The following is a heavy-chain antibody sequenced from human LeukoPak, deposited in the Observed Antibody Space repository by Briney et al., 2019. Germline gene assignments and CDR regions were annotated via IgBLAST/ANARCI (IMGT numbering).Heavy chain of an antibody. CDR1: GGFITTYY. CDR2: IYPGGTT. V-gene: IGHV4-59*01. J-gene: IGHJ6*02. D-gene: IGHD3-22*01. CDR3: ARFDYHDSSGFPYYYAVDV. Sequence: SETLSLTCTVSGGFITTYYWSWIRQSPGKGLEWIGYIYPGGTTSYNPSLTSRVTISLDRSKNQFSLRLSSVTAADTALYYCARFDYHDSSGFPYYYAVDVWGQGTMVTVSS.